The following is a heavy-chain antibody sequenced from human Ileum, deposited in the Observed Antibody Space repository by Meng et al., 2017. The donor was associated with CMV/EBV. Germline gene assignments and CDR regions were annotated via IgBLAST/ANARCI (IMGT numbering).Heavy chain of an antibody. CDR1: GFTFSSSA. D-gene: IGHD4-11*01. J-gene: IGHJ4*02. CDR2: IGAGGDPT. CDR3: ARGDYSFDY. Sequence: LSFTASGFTFSSSAMSWVRQTPGRGLEWVSSIGAGGDPTFYADSVKGRFTISRDNSKSTLYLQMNSLRAEDTAVYFCARGDYSFDYWGQGTLVTVSS. V-gene: IGHV3-23*01.